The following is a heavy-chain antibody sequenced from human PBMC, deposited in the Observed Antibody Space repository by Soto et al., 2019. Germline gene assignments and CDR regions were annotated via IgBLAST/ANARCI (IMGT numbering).Heavy chain of an antibody. V-gene: IGHV3-49*04. CDR1: GFTFGDYA. CDR2: IRSKAYGGTT. D-gene: IGHD3-3*01. J-gene: IGHJ6*03. Sequence: GGSLRLSCTASGFTFGDYAMTWGRQAPGKGLEWVGFIRSKAYGGTTEYAASVKGRFTISRDDSKSIAYLQMNSLKTEDTAVYYCSRDRLDSFWSGYNYYYYYYMDVWGKGTTVTVSS. CDR3: SRDRLDSFWSGYNYYYYYYMDV.